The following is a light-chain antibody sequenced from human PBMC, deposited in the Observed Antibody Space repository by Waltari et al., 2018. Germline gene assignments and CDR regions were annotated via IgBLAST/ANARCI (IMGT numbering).Light chain of an antibody. CDR1: SGHSSNI. CDR2: VNSDGSH. J-gene: IGLJ3*02. CDR3: ETGGHGTCV. Sequence: QLVLTQSPSASASLGASVKLTCTLSSGHSSNIIAWLQQQPGKGPRYLMKVNSDGSHRKGDGFPVRFAGSSSGAERYRPISSLQSEDEADYYCETGGHGTCVFGGGTKLTIL. V-gene: IGLV4-69*01.